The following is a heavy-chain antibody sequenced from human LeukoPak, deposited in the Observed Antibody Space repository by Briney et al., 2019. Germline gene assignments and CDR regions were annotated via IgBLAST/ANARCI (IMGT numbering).Heavy chain of an antibody. J-gene: IGHJ5*02. CDR1: GGSISNYY. Sequence: KPSETLSLTCTVSGGSISNYYWSWIRQPPGKGLEWIGYIYHSGSTNYNPSLKSRVTISVDTSKNQFSLKLSSVTAADTAVYYCARENLGNWFDPWGQGTLVTVSS. CDR3: ARENLGNWFDP. D-gene: IGHD1-14*01. V-gene: IGHV4-59*01. CDR2: IYHSGST.